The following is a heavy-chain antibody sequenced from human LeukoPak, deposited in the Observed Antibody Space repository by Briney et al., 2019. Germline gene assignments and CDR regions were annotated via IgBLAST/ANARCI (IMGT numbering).Heavy chain of an antibody. V-gene: IGHV1-18*01. Sequence: ASVKVSCKASGGTFSSYGISWVRQAPGQGLEWMGWISAYNGNTNYAQKLQGRVTMTTDTSTSTAYMELRSLRSDDTAVYYCAKSKGYSSGWYPLDYWGQGTLVTVSS. D-gene: IGHD6-19*01. CDR3: AKSKGYSSGWYPLDY. CDR1: GGTFSSYG. CDR2: ISAYNGNT. J-gene: IGHJ4*02.